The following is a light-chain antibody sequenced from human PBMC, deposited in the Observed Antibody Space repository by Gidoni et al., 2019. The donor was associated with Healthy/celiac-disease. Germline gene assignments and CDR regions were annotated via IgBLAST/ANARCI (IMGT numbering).Light chain of an antibody. CDR1: QSVSSN. J-gene: IGKJ4*01. CDR2: GAS. V-gene: IGKV3D-15*01. Sequence: EIVMTQSPATLSVSPGERATLPCRASQSVSSNLAWYQQKPGQAPRLLIYGASTRATGIPASFSGGGSGTEFTLTISSLQSEDFAVYYCQQYNNWPLFGGXTKVEIK. CDR3: QQYNNWPL.